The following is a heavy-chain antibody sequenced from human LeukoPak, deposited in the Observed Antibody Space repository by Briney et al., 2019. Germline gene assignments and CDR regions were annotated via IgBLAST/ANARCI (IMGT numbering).Heavy chain of an antibody. D-gene: IGHD3-9*01. CDR1: GGSLSGAY. CDR2: INHTGST. J-gene: IGHJ4*02. Sequence: SETLSLTCTVQGGSLSGAYWTWIRQPPGKGLEWIGEINHTGSTNYNPSFKSRVTMSADTPKNQFSLNLASVTAADTALYYCARGPVRLARPYDYWGQGTLVTVSS. V-gene: IGHV4-34*01. CDR3: ARGPVRLARPYDY.